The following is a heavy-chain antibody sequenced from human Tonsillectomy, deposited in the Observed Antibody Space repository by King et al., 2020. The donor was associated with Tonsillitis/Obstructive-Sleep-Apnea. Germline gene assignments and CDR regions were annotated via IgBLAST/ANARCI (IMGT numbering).Heavy chain of an antibody. CDR1: GFTFSSYG. D-gene: IGHD3-10*01. CDR3: ARDHWFGELLPPFDY. J-gene: IGHJ4*02. Sequence: VQLVESGGGVVQPGRSLRLSCAASGFTFSSYGMHWVRQAPGKGLEWVAVIWYDGSNKYYADSVKGRFTISRDNSKNTLYLQMNSLRAEDTAVYYCARDHWFGELLPPFDYWGQGTLVTVSS. V-gene: IGHV3-33*01. CDR2: IWYDGSNK.